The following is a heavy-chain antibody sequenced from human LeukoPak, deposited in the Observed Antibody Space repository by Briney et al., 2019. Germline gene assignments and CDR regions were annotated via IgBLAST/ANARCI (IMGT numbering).Heavy chain of an antibody. CDR2: ISWNSGSI. V-gene: IGHV3-9*03. CDR1: GSTFDDYA. Sequence: GGSLRLSCAASGSTFDDYAMHWVRQAPGKGLEWVSGISWNSGSIGYADSVKGRFTISRDNAKNSLYLQMNSLRAEDMALYYCAKDKGSSGWFFDYWGQGTLVTVSS. CDR3: AKDKGSSGWFFDY. D-gene: IGHD6-19*01. J-gene: IGHJ4*02.